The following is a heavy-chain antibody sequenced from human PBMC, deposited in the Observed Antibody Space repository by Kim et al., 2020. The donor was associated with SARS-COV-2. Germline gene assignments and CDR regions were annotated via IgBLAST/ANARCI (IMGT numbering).Heavy chain of an antibody. CDR3: AKEAARYKYGIIEY. J-gene: IGHJ4*02. D-gene: IGHD5-18*01. V-gene: IGHV3-66*01. CDR2: IYRGDST. Sequence: GGSLRLSCAVSGFTVSNNYMSWVRQAPGKGLEWVSMIYRGDSTYYADSVKGRFTISRDNSKNTLYLQMNSLRADDTAIYYCAKEAARYKYGIIEYWGQGTLVTVSS. CDR1: GFTVSNNY.